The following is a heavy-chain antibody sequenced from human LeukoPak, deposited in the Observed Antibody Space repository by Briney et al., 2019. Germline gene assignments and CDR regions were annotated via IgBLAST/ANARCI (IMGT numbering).Heavy chain of an antibody. Sequence: SDTLSLIHAVYVGSHRVYYWSGIRQPPGKALECIGELNHSGSTNYNPSLKSRVTISVYTSKNQFSLKLSSVTAADTAVYYCAISLVDTAIVINDYWGQGTLVTVSS. CDR2: LNHSGST. CDR3: AISLVDTAIVINDY. D-gene: IGHD5-18*01. CDR1: VGSHRVYY. V-gene: IGHV4-34*01. J-gene: IGHJ4*02.